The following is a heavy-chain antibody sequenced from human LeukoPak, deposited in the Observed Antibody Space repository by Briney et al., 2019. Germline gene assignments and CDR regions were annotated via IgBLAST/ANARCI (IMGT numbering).Heavy chain of an antibody. Sequence: GGSLRLSCAASGFTFSSYGMHWVRQAPGKGLEWVAFIRYDGSNKYYADSVKGRFTISRDNSKNTLYLQMNSLRAEDTAVCYCAKEGGSSWYFDYWGQGTLVTVSS. CDR2: IRYDGSNK. D-gene: IGHD6-13*01. V-gene: IGHV3-30*02. CDR1: GFTFSSYG. CDR3: AKEGGSSWYFDY. J-gene: IGHJ4*02.